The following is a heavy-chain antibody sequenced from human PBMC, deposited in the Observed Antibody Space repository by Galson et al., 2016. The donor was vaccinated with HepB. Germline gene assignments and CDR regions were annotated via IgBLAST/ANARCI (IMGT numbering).Heavy chain of an antibody. Sequence: TLSLTCTVSGGSISSDRDYWNWIRQPAGSRLEWIGRIDTSGNTIYSPSLKSRVTISADTSNNLFSLELRSVTAADTAVYHCAREVNYVLGGGVPFERWGQRTLVTVSS. CDR3: AREVNYVLGGGVPFER. J-gene: IGHJ4*02. D-gene: IGHD3-16*01. CDR1: GGSISSDRDY. CDR2: IDTSGNT. V-gene: IGHV4-61*02.